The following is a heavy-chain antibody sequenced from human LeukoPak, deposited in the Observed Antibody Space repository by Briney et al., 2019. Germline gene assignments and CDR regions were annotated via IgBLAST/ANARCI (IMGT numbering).Heavy chain of an antibody. CDR1: GFTFSTYA. V-gene: IGHV3-23*01. D-gene: IGHD3-10*01. J-gene: IGHJ3*02. CDR2: IGGSGGST. Sequence: PGGSLRLSCAASGFTFSTYAMSWVRQAPGKGLEWVSAIGGSGGSTYYADSVKGRFTISRDNSKNTLYLQMNSLRAEDTAVYYCAKDFSFREVLLWFGDYGWGGSDAFDIWGQGTMVTVSS. CDR3: AKDFSFREVLLWFGDYGWGGSDAFDI.